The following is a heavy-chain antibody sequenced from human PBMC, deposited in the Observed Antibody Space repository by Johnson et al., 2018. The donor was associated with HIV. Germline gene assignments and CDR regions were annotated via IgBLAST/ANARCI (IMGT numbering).Heavy chain of an antibody. V-gene: IGHV3-66*03. D-gene: IGHD1-26*01. Sequence: EVQLVESGGGLIQPGGSLRLSCAASGFTVSSNYMSWVRQAPGKGLEWVSVIYSGGSTYYADSVKGRFTISRDNSKNTLYLQMNSLRAEDTAVYYCAKDPVGATWAFDIWGQGTMVTVSS. CDR2: IYSGGST. CDR3: AKDPVGATWAFDI. CDR1: GFTVSSNY. J-gene: IGHJ3*02.